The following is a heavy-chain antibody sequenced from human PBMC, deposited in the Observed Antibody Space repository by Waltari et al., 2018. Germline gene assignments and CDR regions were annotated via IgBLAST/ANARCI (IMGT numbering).Heavy chain of an antibody. CDR2: INHSGST. CDR1: GGPSGGYY. V-gene: IGHV4-34*01. Sequence: QVQLQQWGAGLLKHSETRSPTCAAYGGPSGGYYWTWIRHPPGKGLEWIGEINHSGSTNYNPSLKSRVTISVDTSKNQFSLKLSSVTAADTAVYYCARGGYTYSSSWYAYWFDPWGQGTLVTVSS. J-gene: IGHJ5*02. CDR3: ARGGYTYSSSWYAYWFDP. D-gene: IGHD6-13*01.